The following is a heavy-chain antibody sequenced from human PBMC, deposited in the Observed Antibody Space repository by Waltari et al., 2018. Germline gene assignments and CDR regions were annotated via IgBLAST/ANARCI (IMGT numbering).Heavy chain of an antibody. V-gene: IGHV4-39*07. CDR1: GGSISSSSYY. Sequence: QLQLQESGPGLVKPSETLSLTCTVSGGSISSSSYYWGWIRTPPGKGLEWIGSIYYSGSTYYNPSLKSRVTISVDTSKNQFSLKLSSVTAADTAVYYCARDIIVVVPAAIYYFDYWGQGTLVTVSS. CDR2: IYYSGST. J-gene: IGHJ4*02. D-gene: IGHD2-2*01. CDR3: ARDIIVVVPAAIYYFDY.